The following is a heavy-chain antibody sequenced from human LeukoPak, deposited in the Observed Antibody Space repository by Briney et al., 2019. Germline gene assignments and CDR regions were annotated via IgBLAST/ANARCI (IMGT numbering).Heavy chain of an antibody. CDR2: ISAYNGNT. Sequence: ASVKVSCKASGYTFTSYGISWVRQAPGQGLEWMGWISAYNGNTNYALKLQGRVTMTTDTSTSTAYMELRSLRSDDTAVYYCARVRHIVVVVAATPELRKDRWFDPWGQGTLVTVSS. D-gene: IGHD2-15*01. CDR1: GYTFTSYG. J-gene: IGHJ5*02. V-gene: IGHV1-18*01. CDR3: ARVRHIVVVVAATPELRKDRWFDP.